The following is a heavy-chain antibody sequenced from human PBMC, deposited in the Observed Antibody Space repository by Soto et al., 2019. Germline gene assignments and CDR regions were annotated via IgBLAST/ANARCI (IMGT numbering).Heavy chain of an antibody. V-gene: IGHV3-23*01. CDR1: GVTFSSYA. CDR3: AYTPVAPTVD. CDR2: ISGSGAHT. J-gene: IGHJ4*02. Sequence: PGGSLRLSCAASGVTFSSYAMNWVRQAPGKGLEWVSTISGSGAHTYYADSVKGRFTISRDNSKNTLYLQMNSLRAEDTAVYYCAYTPVAPTVDWGQGTLVTVSS. D-gene: IGHD3-16*01.